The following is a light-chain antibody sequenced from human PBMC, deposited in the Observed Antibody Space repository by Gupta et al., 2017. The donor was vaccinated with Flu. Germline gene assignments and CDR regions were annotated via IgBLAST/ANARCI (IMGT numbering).Light chain of an antibody. CDR2: EIS. CDR1: QSRLHMDGKTY. V-gene: IGKV2D-29*01. Sequence: DIVMTQLPLSLSVTPGQPASISCKSSQSRLHMDGKTYLNWFLQKPGQPPQLLIYEISNLFSGVPDRFSGSGSGTDFTLKISRVEAEDVGVYYCMQSRKHPFTFGQGSKLEIK. CDR3: MQSRKHPFT. J-gene: IGKJ2*01.